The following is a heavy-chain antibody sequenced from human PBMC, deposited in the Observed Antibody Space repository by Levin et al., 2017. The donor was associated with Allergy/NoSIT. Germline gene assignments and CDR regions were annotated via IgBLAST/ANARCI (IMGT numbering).Heavy chain of an antibody. J-gene: IGHJ1*01. CDR1: GFTFSSYA. V-gene: IGHV3-30*04. CDR3: ARDLKPYCGGDCYGPNGFQH. CDR2: ISYDGSNK. D-gene: IGHD2-21*02. Sequence: GGSLRLSCAASGFTFSSYAMHWVRQAPGKGLEWVAVISYDGSNKYYADSVKGRFTISRDNSKNTLYLQMNSLRAEDTAVYYCARDLKPYCGGDCYGPNGFQHWGQGTLVTVSS.